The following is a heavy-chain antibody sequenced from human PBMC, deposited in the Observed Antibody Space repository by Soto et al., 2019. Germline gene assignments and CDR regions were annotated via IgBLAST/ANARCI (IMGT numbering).Heavy chain of an antibody. CDR1: GGTFSSYA. V-gene: IGHV1-69*13. J-gene: IGHJ6*02. Sequence: ASVKVSSKASGGTFSSYAISWVRQAPGQGLEWMGGIIPIFGTANYAQKFQGRVTITADESTSTAYMELSSLRSEDTAVYYCARDIGSDTYYYYGMDVWGQGTTVTVSS. CDR2: IIPIFGTA. D-gene: IGHD1-26*01. CDR3: ARDIGSDTYYYYGMDV.